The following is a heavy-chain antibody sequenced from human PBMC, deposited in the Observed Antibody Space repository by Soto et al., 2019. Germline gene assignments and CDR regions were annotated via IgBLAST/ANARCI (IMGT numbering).Heavy chain of an antibody. V-gene: IGHV3-30*03. Sequence: SLSLSCAASGFTFSSYGMHWVRQAPGKGLEWVAVISYDGSNKYYADSVKGRFTISRDNSKNTLYLQMNSLRAEDTAVYYCADLWYFDYWGQGTLVTVSS. J-gene: IGHJ4*02. CDR1: GFTFSSYG. CDR3: ADLWYFDY. D-gene: IGHD2-21*01. CDR2: ISYDGSNK.